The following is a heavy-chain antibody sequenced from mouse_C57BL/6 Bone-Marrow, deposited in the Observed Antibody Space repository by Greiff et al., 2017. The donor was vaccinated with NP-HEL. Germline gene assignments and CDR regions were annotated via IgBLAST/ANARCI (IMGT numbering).Heavy chain of an antibody. V-gene: IGHV7-3*01. CDR3: ARFYGSSHWYFDV. J-gene: IGHJ1*03. Sequence: EVMLVESGGGLVQPGGSLSLSCAASGFTFTDYYMSWVRQPPGTALEWLGFIRNKANGYTTEYSASVKGRFTISRDNSKSILYLQMNALRAEDSATYYCARFYGSSHWYFDVWGTGTTVTVSS. D-gene: IGHD1-1*01. CDR2: IRNKANGYTT. CDR1: GFTFTDYY.